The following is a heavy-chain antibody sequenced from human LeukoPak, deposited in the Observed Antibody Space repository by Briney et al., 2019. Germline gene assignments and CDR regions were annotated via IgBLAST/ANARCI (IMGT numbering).Heavy chain of an antibody. CDR2: IWYDGSNK. V-gene: IGHV3-33*06. Sequence: PGRSLRLSCAASGLAFSSYGMHWVRQAPGKGLEWVAVIWYDGSNKYYADSVKGRFTISRDNSKNTLYLQMNSLRAEDTAVYYCAKDLHSEQPGFEHGIDYWGQGTLVTVSS. J-gene: IGHJ4*02. D-gene: IGHD6-13*01. CDR3: AKDLHSEQPGFEHGIDY. CDR1: GLAFSSYG.